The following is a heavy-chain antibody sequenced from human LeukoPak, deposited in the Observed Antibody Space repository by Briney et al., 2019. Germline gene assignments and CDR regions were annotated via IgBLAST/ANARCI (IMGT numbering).Heavy chain of an antibody. V-gene: IGHV3-23*01. CDR1: GFTFDDYA. D-gene: IGHD3-22*01. Sequence: PGGSLRLSCAASGFTFDDYAIHWVRHAPGKGLEWVSSISGSGDTTYYADTVRGRFTISRDNSKNTLYLQMNSLRAEDTAVYYCAPDSSVAFPNLFDLWGQGTLVTVSS. CDR2: ISGSGDTT. CDR3: APDSSVAFPNLFDL. J-gene: IGHJ5*02.